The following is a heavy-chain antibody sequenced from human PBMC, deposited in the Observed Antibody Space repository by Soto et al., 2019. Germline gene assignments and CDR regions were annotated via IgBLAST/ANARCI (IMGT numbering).Heavy chain of an antibody. J-gene: IGHJ6*03. CDR2: MNPNSGNT. CDR1: GYTFISYD. D-gene: IGHD5-18*01. V-gene: IGHV1-8*01. CDR3: ARVPAAPYTNYYYYMDV. Sequence: ASVKVSCKASGYTFISYDINWVRQTTGQGLEWMGWMNPNSGNTGYAQKFQGRVTMTRNTSINTAYMELSSLRSEDTAVYYCARVPAAPYTNYYYYMDVWGKGTTVTVSS.